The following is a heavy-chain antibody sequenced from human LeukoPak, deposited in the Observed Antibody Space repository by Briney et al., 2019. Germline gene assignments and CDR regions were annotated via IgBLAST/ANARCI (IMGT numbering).Heavy chain of an antibody. CDR2: IHYSGST. CDR1: GGSFSGYY. CDR3: ASAPLYYYDSSDYSGGYFDY. D-gene: IGHD3-22*01. Sequence: SETLSLTCAVYGGSFSGYYWSWIRHPPGKGLEWIGYIHYSGSTKYNPSLKSRVTISVDTSKNQFSLKLRSVTAADTAVYYCASAPLYYYDSSDYSGGYFDYWGQGILVTVSS. J-gene: IGHJ4*02. V-gene: IGHV4-59*08.